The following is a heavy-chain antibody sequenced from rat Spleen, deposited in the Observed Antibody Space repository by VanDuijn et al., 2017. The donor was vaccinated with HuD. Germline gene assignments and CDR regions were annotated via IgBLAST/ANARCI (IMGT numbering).Heavy chain of an antibody. J-gene: IGHJ2*01. CDR2: IGTGGGNT. CDR3: ARRHYGYTDYFDY. D-gene: IGHD1-6*01. Sequence: EVQLVDHGGGLVQPGRSLKLSCAPSGFTFSIYGMAWVRQAPTKGLEWVASIGTGGGNTYYPDSVKGRFTISRDNAKSTLYLQMGSLRSEDTATYYCARRHYGYTDYFDYWGQGVMVTVSS. V-gene: IGHV5S13*01. CDR1: GFTFSIYG.